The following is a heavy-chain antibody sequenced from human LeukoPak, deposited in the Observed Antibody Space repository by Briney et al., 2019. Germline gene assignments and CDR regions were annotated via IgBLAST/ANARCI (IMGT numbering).Heavy chain of an antibody. CDR2: ISAYNGNT. V-gene: IGHV1-18*01. CDR1: GYTFTTYG. Sequence: VASVKVSCKASGYTFTTYGITWVRQVPGQGLEWMGWISAYNGNTNYAQKFQGRVTMTTDTSTSTAYMELKSLRSDDTAVYYCARDHMNYDFWSGYSNWFDPWGQGILVTVSS. D-gene: IGHD3-3*01. CDR3: ARDHMNYDFWSGYSNWFDP. J-gene: IGHJ5*02.